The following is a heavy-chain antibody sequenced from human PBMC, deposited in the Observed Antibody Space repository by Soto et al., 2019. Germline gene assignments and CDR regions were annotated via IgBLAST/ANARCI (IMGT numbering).Heavy chain of an antibody. Sequence: QVQLVQSGAEMKNPGASVKVSCKASGYTFTSYGISWVRQAPGQGLEWMGWISGFNDDTNHAQKLQVRVTMTKDTSTSTAYMELRSLKSDDTAVYYCARSGSYYPARHWFGPWGQGTLVTVSS. V-gene: IGHV1-18*01. CDR3: ARSGSYYPARHWFGP. CDR1: GYTFTSYG. CDR2: ISGFNDDT. J-gene: IGHJ5*02. D-gene: IGHD3-10*01.